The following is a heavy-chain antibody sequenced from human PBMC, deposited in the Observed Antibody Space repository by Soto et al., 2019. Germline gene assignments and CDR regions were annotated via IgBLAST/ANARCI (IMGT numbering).Heavy chain of an antibody. CDR3: AIDGEYSGSRGAFDI. CDR1: GFTFSSYD. CDR2: IGTAGDT. D-gene: IGHD5-12*01. Sequence: GGSLRLSCAASGFTFSSYDMHWVRQATGKGLEWVSAIGTAGDTYYPGSVKGRFTISSENAKNSLYLQMNSLRVGDTAVYYCAIDGEYSGSRGAFDIWGQATMVTVSS. J-gene: IGHJ3*02. V-gene: IGHV3-13*01.